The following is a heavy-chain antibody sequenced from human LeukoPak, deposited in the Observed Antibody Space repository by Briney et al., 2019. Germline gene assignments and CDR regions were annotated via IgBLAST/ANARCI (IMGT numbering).Heavy chain of an antibody. Sequence: ASVKVSFKASGYTFTSYYMHWVRQAPGEGLEWMGIINPTGGSTSYAQKFQGRVTMTRDTSTSTVYMELSSLRSEDTAVYYCARDHYHKIHSVMVTAPDYWGQGTLVIVSS. CDR3: ARDHYHKIHSVMVTAPDY. CDR2: INPTGGST. D-gene: IGHD2-21*02. V-gene: IGHV1-46*01. J-gene: IGHJ4*02. CDR1: GYTFTSYY.